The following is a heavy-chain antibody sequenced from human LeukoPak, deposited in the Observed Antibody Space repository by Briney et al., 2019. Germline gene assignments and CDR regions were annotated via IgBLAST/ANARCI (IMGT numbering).Heavy chain of an antibody. CDR1: GYTFTSYG. D-gene: IGHD3-9*01. CDR2: ISAYNGNT. CDR3: ARDSDILTGYDY. Sequence: ASVKLSCKASGYTFTSYGISWVRQAPGQGLGWMGWISAYNGNTNYAQKLHGRVTMTTDTSTSTACMGLRSLRSDDTAVYYCARDSDILTGYDYWGQGTLVTVSS. V-gene: IGHV1-18*04. J-gene: IGHJ4*02.